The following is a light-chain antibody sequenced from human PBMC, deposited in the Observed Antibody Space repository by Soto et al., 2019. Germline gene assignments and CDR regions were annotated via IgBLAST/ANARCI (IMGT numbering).Light chain of an antibody. V-gene: IGLV2-23*01. CDR2: EGS. CDR3: CSYAGSSTFAV. Sequence: QSVLTQPASVSGSPGQSITISCTGTSSDVGSYNLVSWYQQHPGKAPKLMIYEGSKRPSGVSNRFSGSKSGNTASLTISGPQAEDEADYYCCSYAGSSTFAVFGGGTQLTVL. J-gene: IGLJ7*01. CDR1: SSDVGSYNL.